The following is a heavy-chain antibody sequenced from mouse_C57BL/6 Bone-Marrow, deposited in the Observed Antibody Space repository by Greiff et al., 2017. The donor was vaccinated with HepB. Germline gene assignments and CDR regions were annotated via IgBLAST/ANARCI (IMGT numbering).Heavy chain of an antibody. J-gene: IGHJ3*01. V-gene: IGHV1-81*01. CDR2: IYPRSGNT. D-gene: IGHD1-1*01. CDR3: ARGFTTVVSPDAY. Sequence: QVQLQQSGAELARPGASVKLSCKASGYTFTSYGISWVKQRTGQGLEWIGEIYPRSGNTYYNEKFKGKATLTADKSSSTAYMELRSLTSEDSAVYFCARGFTTVVSPDAYWGQGTLVTVSA. CDR1: GYTFTSYG.